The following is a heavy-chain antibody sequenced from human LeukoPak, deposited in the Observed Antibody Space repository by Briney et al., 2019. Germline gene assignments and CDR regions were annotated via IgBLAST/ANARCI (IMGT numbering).Heavy chain of an antibody. J-gene: IGHJ6*02. V-gene: IGHV4-39*01. CDR3: ARLRYFVVVPAAILNPGPYYYYGMDV. Sequence: PSETLSLTCTVSGGSISSSSYYWGWIRQPPGKGLEWIGSIYYSGSTYYNPSLKSRVTISVDTSKNQFSLKLSSVTAADTAVYYCARLRYFVVVPAAILNPGPYYYYGMDVWGQGTTVTVSS. CDR1: GGSISSSSYY. D-gene: IGHD2-2*02. CDR2: IYYSGST.